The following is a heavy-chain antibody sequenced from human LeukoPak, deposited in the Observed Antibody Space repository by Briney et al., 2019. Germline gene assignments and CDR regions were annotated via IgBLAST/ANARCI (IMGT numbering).Heavy chain of an antibody. J-gene: IGHJ4*02. CDR1: GFTFSNAW. CDR2: IKSKTDGGAT. Sequence: PGGSLRLSCAASGFTFSNAWMSWVRQAPGKGLEWVGRIKSKTDGGATDYAAPVKGRFTISRDDSKNTLYLQMNSLKTEDTAVYYCTTEVAVPVVLGGTSGFDYFDYWGQGTLVTVSS. V-gene: IGHV3-15*01. D-gene: IGHD3-16*01. CDR3: TTEVAVPVVLGGTSGFDYFDY.